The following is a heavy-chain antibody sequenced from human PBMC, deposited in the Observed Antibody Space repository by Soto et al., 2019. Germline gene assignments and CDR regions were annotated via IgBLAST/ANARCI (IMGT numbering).Heavy chain of an antibody. D-gene: IGHD2-15*01. CDR3: ARDGYCSGGSCYREMDY. J-gene: IGHJ4*02. CDR1: GFTFSSYS. V-gene: IGHV3-21*01. CDR2: ISSSSSYI. Sequence: GGSLRLSCAASGFTFSSYSMNWVRQAPGKGLEWVSSISSSSSYIYYADSVKGRFTISRDNAKNSLYLQMNSLRAEDTAVYYCARDGYCSGGSCYREMDYWGQGTLVTVSS.